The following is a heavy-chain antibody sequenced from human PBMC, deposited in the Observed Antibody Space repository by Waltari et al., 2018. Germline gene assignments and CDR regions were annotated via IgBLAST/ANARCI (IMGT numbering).Heavy chain of an antibody. CDR3: ATDRIAARRHTEYFQH. CDR1: GYTFTDYY. D-gene: IGHD6-6*01. J-gene: IGHJ1*01. Sequence: EVQLVQSGAEVKKPGATVKISCKVSGYTFTDYYMHWVQQAPGKGLEWMGLVDPEDGETINAEKGQGRVTITAETSTDTAYMELSSLRSEDTAVYYCATDRIAARRHTEYFQHWGQGTLVTVSS. V-gene: IGHV1-69-2*01. CDR2: VDPEDGET.